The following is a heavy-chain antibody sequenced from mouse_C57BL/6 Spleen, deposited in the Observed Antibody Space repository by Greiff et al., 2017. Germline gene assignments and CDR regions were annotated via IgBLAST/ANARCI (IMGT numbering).Heavy chain of an antibody. D-gene: IGHD2-3*01. CDR1: GYTFTDYE. CDR2: INPETGGT. V-gene: IGHV1-15*01. J-gene: IGHJ3*01. Sequence: QVQLQQSGAELVRPGASVTLSCKASGYTFTDYEMHWVKQTPVHGLEWIGAINPETGGTAYNQKFKGKAILTADKSSSTAYMELRSLTSEDSAVYYCTRSEDGYPFAYWGQGTLVTVSA. CDR3: TRSEDGYPFAY.